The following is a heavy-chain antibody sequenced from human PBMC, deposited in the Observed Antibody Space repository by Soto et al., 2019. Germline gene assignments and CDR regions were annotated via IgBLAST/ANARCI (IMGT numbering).Heavy chain of an antibody. V-gene: IGHV1-69*04. Sequence: SVKVSCKASGYTFTNSGINWVRQAPGQGLEWMGRIIPILGIANYAQKFQGRVTITADKSTSTAYMELSSLRSEDTAVYYCARDRNCSSTSCYEAPNWFDPWGQGTLVTVSS. J-gene: IGHJ5*02. CDR2: IIPILGIA. CDR1: GYTFTNSG. CDR3: ARDRNCSSTSCYEAPNWFDP. D-gene: IGHD2-2*01.